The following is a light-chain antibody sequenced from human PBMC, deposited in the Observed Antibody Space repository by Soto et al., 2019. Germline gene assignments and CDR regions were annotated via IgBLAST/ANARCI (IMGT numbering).Light chain of an antibody. J-gene: IGKJ1*01. CDR1: QSVSSSY. CDR3: QQYNSYSWT. V-gene: IGKV3-20*01. CDR2: GAS. Sequence: DIVLTQSPGTLSLSPGERATLSCRASQSVSSSYLAWYQQKPGQAPRLLIYGASSRATGIPDRFSGSGSGTDFTLTISRLEPEDFATYYCQQYNSYSWTFGQGTKVDIK.